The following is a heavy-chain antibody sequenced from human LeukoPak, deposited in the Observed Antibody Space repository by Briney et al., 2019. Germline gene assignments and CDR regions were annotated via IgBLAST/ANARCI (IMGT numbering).Heavy chain of an antibody. CDR2: IYSGGTT. CDR3: ARDRPPLGGYYYYYMDV. J-gene: IGHJ6*03. V-gene: IGHV3-53*01. CDR1: AFTVSSNY. Sequence: PGGSLRLSCAASAFTVSSNYMSWVRQAPGKGLEWVSIIYSGGTTYYADSVKGRFTISRDNSENTLYLQMNNLRAEDTAVYYCARDRPPLGGYYYYYMDVWGKGTTVTVSS. D-gene: IGHD6-6*01.